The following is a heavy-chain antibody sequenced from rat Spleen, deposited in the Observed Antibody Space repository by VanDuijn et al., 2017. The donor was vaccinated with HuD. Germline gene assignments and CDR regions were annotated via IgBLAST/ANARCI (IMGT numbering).Heavy chain of an antibody. CDR1: GFTYSNYV. J-gene: IGHJ2*01. CDR2: ISTGGGNT. CDR3: AKDGTIYDGNYYYFDH. D-gene: IGHD1-12*02. Sequence: EVQLEESGGGLAQAGRSLKLSCAASGFTYSNYVMAWVRQAPTKGLEWVASISTGGGNTYYRDSVKGRFTISRDNAKNTLYLQMGSLRSEDTATYYCAKDGTIYDGNYYYFDHWGQGVMVTVSS. V-gene: IGHV5S13*01.